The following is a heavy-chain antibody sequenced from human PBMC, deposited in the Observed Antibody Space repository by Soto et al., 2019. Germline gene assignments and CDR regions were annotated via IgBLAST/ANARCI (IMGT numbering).Heavy chain of an antibody. CDR2: ITNNGRTI. J-gene: IGHJ4*02. Sequence: PGGSLRLPCAASGFTFSRYSLNWVRQVPGKGLEWVSYITNNGRTIHYADSVRGRFTISRDNAKSSLYLQMNSLRVEDTAVYYCTRDPEALDYWGQGTLVTVS. V-gene: IGHV3-48*01. CDR3: TRDPEALDY. CDR1: GFTFSRYS.